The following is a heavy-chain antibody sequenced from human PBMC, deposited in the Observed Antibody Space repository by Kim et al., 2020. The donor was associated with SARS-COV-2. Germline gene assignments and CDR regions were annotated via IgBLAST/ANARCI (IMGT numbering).Heavy chain of an antibody. V-gene: IGHV4-59*13. CDR2: IFYSGTT. Sequence: SETLSLTCTVSGGSISNYYWNWIRQPPGKEREWMGYIFYSGTTNYNPSLKSRLTISLDTSKNQFSLKLTSVTAADTAVYFCARGGTNQLAQVWGQGTLVTVSS. D-gene: IGHD2-2*01. CDR3: ARGGTNQLAQV. J-gene: IGHJ4*02. CDR1: GGSISNYY.